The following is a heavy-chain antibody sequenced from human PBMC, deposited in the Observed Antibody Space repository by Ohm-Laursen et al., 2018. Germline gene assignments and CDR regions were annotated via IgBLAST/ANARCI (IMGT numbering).Heavy chain of an antibody. CDR1: GGTFSRYA. CDR2: IITIFGTA. V-gene: IGHV1-69*01. D-gene: IGHD2-2*02. J-gene: IGHJ6*02. CDR3: ARSIVVVPAAIGYYYGMDV. Sequence: SSAKVSCKTSGGTFSRYAISWVRQAPGQRLEWIGGIITIFGTANYAQKFQARVTITADESTSTAYMELSSLRSEDTAVYYCARSIVVVPAAIGYYYGMDVWGQGTTVTVSS.